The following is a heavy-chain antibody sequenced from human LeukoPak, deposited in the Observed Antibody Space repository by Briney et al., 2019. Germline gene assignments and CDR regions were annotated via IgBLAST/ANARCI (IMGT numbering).Heavy chain of an antibody. D-gene: IGHD5-18*01. CDR2: INPNSGGT. CDR3: ARGEYSIGYDY. V-gene: IGHV1-2*02. CDR1: GYTCPNYY. J-gene: IGHJ4*02. Sequence: GASVKVSCKSSGYTCPNYYIHWVRQAPGQGLEWMGWINPNSGGTNYAHQFQGRVTMTRDTSISTAYMELSRLRSDDTAVYYCARGEYSIGYDYWGQGTLVTVSS.